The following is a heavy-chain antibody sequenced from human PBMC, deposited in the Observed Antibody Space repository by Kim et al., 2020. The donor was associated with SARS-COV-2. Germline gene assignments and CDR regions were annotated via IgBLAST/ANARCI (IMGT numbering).Heavy chain of an antibody. D-gene: IGHD2-21*01. CDR2: ST. Sequence: STNYHPSLKSRVPISVDTSKNQFSLKLSSVTAADTAVYYCARSALFRTFDIWGQGTMVTVSS. CDR3: ARSALFRTFDI. J-gene: IGHJ3*02. V-gene: IGHV4-4*09.